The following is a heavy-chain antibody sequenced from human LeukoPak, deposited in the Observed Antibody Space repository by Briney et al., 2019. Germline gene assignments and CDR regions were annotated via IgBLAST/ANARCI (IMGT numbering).Heavy chain of an antibody. CDR1: GFTFSGSV. CDR2: IRSKRSNYAT. CDR3: SRLEDSSPIEVALDI. J-gene: IGHJ3*02. D-gene: IGHD6-13*01. V-gene: IGHV3-73*01. Sequence: PGGSLRLSCAASGFTFSGSVMHWVRQAAGKGLDWVGRIRSKRSNYATAYAASVKGRFTISRDDSKNTVYLHMDSLKTEDTALYYCSRLEDSSPIEVALDIWGQGTVVTVSS.